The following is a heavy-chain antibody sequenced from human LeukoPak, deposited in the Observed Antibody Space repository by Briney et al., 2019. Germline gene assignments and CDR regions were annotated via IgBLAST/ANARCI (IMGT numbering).Heavy chain of an antibody. CDR3: ARVFYSSGWSSFDY. V-gene: IGHV4-59*01. CDR2: IYYSGTT. J-gene: IGHJ4*02. Sequence: SSETLSLTCTVSGGSISSYYWSWIRQPPGKGLEYIGYIYYSGTTNYNPSLKGRVTISVDTSKNQFSLKVRSVTAADTAVYYCARVFYSSGWSSFDYWGQGTLVTVSS. D-gene: IGHD6-19*01. CDR1: GGSISSYY.